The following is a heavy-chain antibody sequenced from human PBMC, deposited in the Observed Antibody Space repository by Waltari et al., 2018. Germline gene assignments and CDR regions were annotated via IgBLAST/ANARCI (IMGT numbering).Heavy chain of an antibody. CDR1: GYSISSGYD. CDR3: ARGSIVVVIANFDY. V-gene: IGHV4-38-2*02. CDR2: IYHSGST. D-gene: IGHD2-21*01. J-gene: IGHJ4*02. Sequence: QVQLQESGPGLGKPSETLSLTCTVSGYSISSGYDWGWIRQPPGKGLEWIGSIYHSGSTYYNPSLKSRVTLSVATSKNQFSLKLSSVTAAATAVYYCARGSIVVVIANFDYWGQGTLVTVSS.